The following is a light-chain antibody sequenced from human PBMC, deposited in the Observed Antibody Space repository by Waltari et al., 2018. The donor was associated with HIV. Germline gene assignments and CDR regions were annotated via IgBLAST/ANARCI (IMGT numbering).Light chain of an antibody. CDR1: QSVSSSY. V-gene: IGKV3-20*01. Sequence: EIVLTQSPGTLSLSPGERPTLSCRASQSVSSSYLAWYRQKPGQAPRLLIYGASSRATCIPDRFSGRRSGTDFTLTISRLEPEDLAVYYCQQYGSSPWTFGQGTKVEIK. J-gene: IGKJ1*01. CDR3: QQYGSSPWT. CDR2: GAS.